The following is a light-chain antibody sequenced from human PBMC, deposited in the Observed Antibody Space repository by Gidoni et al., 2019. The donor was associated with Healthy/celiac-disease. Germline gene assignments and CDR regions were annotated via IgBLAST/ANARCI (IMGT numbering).Light chain of an antibody. V-gene: IGKV3-15*01. Sequence: PATLSVYTGERATHSYRASQSVSSNLAWYQQKPGQAPRLLSYGASTRATGIPARFSGSGSGTEFTLTISSLQSEDFAVYYCQQYNNWPYTYGQGTKLEIK. CDR3: QQYNNWPYT. CDR2: GAS. CDR1: QSVSSN. J-gene: IGKJ2*01.